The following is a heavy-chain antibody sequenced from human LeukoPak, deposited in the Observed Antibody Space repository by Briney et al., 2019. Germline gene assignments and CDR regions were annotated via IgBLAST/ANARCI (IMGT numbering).Heavy chain of an antibody. J-gene: IGHJ5*02. D-gene: IGHD6-13*01. Sequence: PSETLSLACTVSGGSISSGSYYWSWIRQPAGKGLEWIGSIYHSGSTYYNPSLKSRVTISVDTSKNQFSLKLSSVTAADTAVYYCARLIKTSSIAAAGDGWFDPWGQGTLVTVSS. V-gene: IGHV4-39*07. CDR1: GGSISSGSYY. CDR3: ARLIKTSSIAAAGDGWFDP. CDR2: IYHSGST.